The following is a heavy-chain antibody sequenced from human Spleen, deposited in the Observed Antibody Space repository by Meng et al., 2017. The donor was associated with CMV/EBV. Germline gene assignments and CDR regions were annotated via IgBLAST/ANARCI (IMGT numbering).Heavy chain of an antibody. D-gene: IGHD2-21*01. CDR3: ASFDHIPRRNYFDY. J-gene: IGHJ4*02. V-gene: IGHV4-30-4*01. Sequence: GPVLVDPSHTRSLTCDVSWGPMSSGNHIWSWIRQPPGKGLEWIGYIHHSGSAYYNPSLKSRVSISVDTSKNQFSLNLNSMTAADTAVYYCASFDHIPRRNYFDYWGQGTLVTVSS. CDR1: WGPMSSGNHI. CDR2: IHHSGSA.